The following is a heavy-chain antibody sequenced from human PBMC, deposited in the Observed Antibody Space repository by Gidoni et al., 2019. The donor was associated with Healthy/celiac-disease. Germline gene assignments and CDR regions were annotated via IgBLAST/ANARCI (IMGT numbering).Heavy chain of an antibody. J-gene: IGHJ6*03. CDR3: AREGLGYCSSTSCHPYYYYYMDV. CDR2: ISYDGSNK. V-gene: IGHV3-30-3*01. D-gene: IGHD2-2*01. Sequence: QVQLVESGGGVVQPGRSLSLSCAASGFTFSSYAMHWVRQAPGKGLEWLAVISYDGSNKYYADSVKGRFTISRDNSKNTLYLQMNSLRAEDTAVYYCAREGLGYCSSTSCHPYYYYYMDVWGKGTTVTVSS. CDR1: GFTFSSYA.